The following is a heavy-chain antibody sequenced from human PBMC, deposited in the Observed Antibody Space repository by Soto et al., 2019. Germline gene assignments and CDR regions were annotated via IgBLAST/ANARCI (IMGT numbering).Heavy chain of an antibody. CDR1: GGSISSYY. D-gene: IGHD5-12*01. J-gene: IGHJ2*01. CDR3: ARHFGTGGYARDWYFDL. V-gene: IGHV4-59*08. CDR2: IYYSGST. Sequence: QVQLQESGPGLVKPSETLSLTCTVSGGSISSYYWSWIRQPPGKGLEWIGYIYYSGSTNYNPSLKSRVTISVDTSKNQFSLKLSSVTAADTAVYYCARHFGTGGYARDWYFDLWGRGTLVTVSS.